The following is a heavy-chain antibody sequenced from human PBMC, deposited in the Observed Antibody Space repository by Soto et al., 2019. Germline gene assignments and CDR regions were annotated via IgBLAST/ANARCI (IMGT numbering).Heavy chain of an antibody. CDR3: ARDSGSYYRQGNWFDP. CDR2: IYYSGST. D-gene: IGHD1-26*01. J-gene: IGHJ5*02. CDR1: GGSISSGGYY. V-gene: IGHV4-31*03. Sequence: SETLSLTCTVSGGSISSGGYYWSWIRQHPGKGLEWIGYIYYSGSTYYNPSLKSRVTISVDTSKNQFSLKLSSVTAADTAVYYCARDSGSYYRQGNWFDPWGQGTLVTVSS.